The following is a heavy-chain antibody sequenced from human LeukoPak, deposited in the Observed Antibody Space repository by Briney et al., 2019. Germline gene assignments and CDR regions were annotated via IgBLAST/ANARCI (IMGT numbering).Heavy chain of an antibody. CDR2: INHSGST. CDR1: GFTFSSYW. V-gene: IGHV4-34*08. D-gene: IGHD3-3*01. J-gene: IGHJ6*03. Sequence: KAGGSLRLSCAASGFTFSSYWMSWVRQPPGKGLEWIGEINHSGSTNYNPSLKSRVTISVDTYKNQFSLKLSSLSAADTAVYYCAGCPHASIWSGYYYYIDVWGKGTTVIVSS. CDR3: AGCPHASIWSGYYYYIDV.